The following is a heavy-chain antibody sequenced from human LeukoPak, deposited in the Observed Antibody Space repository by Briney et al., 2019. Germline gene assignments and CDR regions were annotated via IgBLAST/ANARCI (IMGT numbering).Heavy chain of an antibody. Sequence: PGGSLRLSCAASGFTFSSYVMTWVRQAPGAGLEWVSAIGTHSTSTDYPDSVKGRFTISRDDSKNTVSLQMTSLRVEDTALYYCTRRVGGTPDYWGLGTLVTVSS. J-gene: IGHJ4*02. D-gene: IGHD1-26*01. CDR2: IGTHSTST. CDR3: TRRVGGTPDY. CDR1: GFTFSSYV. V-gene: IGHV3-23*01.